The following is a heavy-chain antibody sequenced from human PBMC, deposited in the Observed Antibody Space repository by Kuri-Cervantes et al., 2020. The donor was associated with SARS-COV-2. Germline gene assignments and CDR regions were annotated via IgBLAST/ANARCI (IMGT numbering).Heavy chain of an antibody. CDR3: AKEYGDYYWFDP. CDR1: GFTFTNVG. D-gene: IGHD4-17*01. CDR2: IRYDGSNK. V-gene: IGHV3-30*02. Sequence: GESLKISCATSGFTFTNVGMHWVRQAPGKGLEWVAFIRYDGSNKYYADSVKGRFTISRDNSKNTLYLQMNSLRAEDTAVYYCAKEYGDYYWFDPWGQGTLVTVSS. J-gene: IGHJ5*02.